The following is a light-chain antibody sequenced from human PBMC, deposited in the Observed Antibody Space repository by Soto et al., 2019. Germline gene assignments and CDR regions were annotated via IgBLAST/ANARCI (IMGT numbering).Light chain of an antibody. CDR1: QSVSSND. J-gene: IGKJ4*01. Sequence: EVVLTQSPGTLSLSPGESATLSCRASQSVSSNDLAWYQQKPGQAPRLLIYGVSTRATGIPDRFSGSGSGTDFSLTISRLEPEDLALYYCQQYFTSPLTFGGGTKVDIK. CDR2: GVS. V-gene: IGKV3-20*01. CDR3: QQYFTSPLT.